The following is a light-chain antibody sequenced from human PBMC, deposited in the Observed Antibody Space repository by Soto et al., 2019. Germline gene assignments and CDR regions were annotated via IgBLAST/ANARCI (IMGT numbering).Light chain of an antibody. CDR3: MQGTHWPPYT. J-gene: IGKJ2*01. CDR1: QSLAYSDGNTY. CDR2: KVS. V-gene: IGKV2-30*01. Sequence: DVVMTQSPLSLPVTLGQPASISCRSSQSLAYSDGNTYLNWFQQRPGQSPRRLIYKVSNRDSGVPDRFTGSGSGTDFTLKISRVEAEDVGVYYCMQGTHWPPYTFGQGTKLETK.